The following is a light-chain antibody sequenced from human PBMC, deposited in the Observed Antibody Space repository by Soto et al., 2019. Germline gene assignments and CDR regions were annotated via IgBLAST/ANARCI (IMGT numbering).Light chain of an antibody. V-gene: IGLV2-11*01. CDR3: CSYAGSYTFVV. CDR1: SSDVGGYNY. Sequence: QSALSQPRSRSGSPGQSVTISCTGTSSDVGGYNYVSWYQQHPGKAPKLMIYDVSKRPSGVPDRFSGSKSGNTASLTISGLQAEDEADYYCCSYAGSYTFVVFGGGTKVTVL. CDR2: DVS. J-gene: IGLJ2*01.